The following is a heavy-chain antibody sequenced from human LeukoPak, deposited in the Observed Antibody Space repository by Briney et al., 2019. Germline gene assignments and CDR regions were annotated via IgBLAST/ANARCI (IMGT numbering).Heavy chain of an antibody. CDR2: IYSGGST. D-gene: IGHD1-26*01. CDR3: ARRSGSNYFDY. CDR1: GFTVSSNY. V-gene: IGHV3-66*01. Sequence: PGGSLRLSCAASGFTVSSNYMSWVRQAPGKGLEWVSVIYSGGSTYYADSVKGRFTISRDNSKNTLYLQMNSLRAEDTAVYYCARRSGSNYFDYWGQGTLVTVSS. J-gene: IGHJ4*02.